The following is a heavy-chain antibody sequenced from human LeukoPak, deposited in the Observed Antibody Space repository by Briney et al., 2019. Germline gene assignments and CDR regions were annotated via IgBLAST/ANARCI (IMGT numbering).Heavy chain of an antibody. CDR2: INHSGRT. Sequence: PSETLSLTCAVYGGSFSDYYWTWIRQAPGKGLEWIGEINHSGRTNYNPSLKSRVTVSVDTSKNQFSLKLSSVTAADTAVYYCARGLWFGDENPPYFDYWGQGILVTVSS. CDR3: ARGLWFGDENPPYFDY. CDR1: GGSFSDYY. D-gene: IGHD3-10*01. V-gene: IGHV4-34*01. J-gene: IGHJ4*02.